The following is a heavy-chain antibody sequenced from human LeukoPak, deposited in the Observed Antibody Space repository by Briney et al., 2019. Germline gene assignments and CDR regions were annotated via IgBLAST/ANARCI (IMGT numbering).Heavy chain of an antibody. V-gene: IGHV4-59*01. J-gene: IGHJ4*02. CDR3: ATGYSSTSSYFDY. CDR2: IYHSGST. CDR1: GDSISSYY. Sequence: SETLSLTCTVSGDSISSYYWSWIRQPPGKGLEWIGYIYHSGSTNYNPSLKSRVTILADTSKKQFSLKLASVTAADTAVYYCATGYSSTSSYFDYWGQGTLVTVFS. D-gene: IGHD6-13*01.